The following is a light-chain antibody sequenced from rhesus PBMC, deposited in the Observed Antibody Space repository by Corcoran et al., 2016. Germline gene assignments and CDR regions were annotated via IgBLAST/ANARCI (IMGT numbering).Light chain of an antibody. CDR2: KAS. CDR3: QQYTNRPWT. Sequence: DIQMTQSPSSLSASVGDRVTITCRASQDTSYWLAWYQQKPGKAPKVLIYKASTLQSGVPSRFRGSGSGTDFTLPINSLQSEDFATYYCQQYTNRPWTCGQGTKVEIK. J-gene: IGKJ1*01. CDR1: QDTSYW. V-gene: IGKV1-21*01.